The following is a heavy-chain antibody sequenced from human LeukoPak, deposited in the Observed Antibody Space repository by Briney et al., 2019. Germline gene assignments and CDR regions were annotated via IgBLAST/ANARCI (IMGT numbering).Heavy chain of an antibody. Sequence: GGSLRLSSAASGFTFSNSVMHWVRQAPGKGLEWVAGISDDGSSEHYADSVKGRFTISRDNSDNTLYVQMNSLRVEDTAVYYCARESYGSGHCAAFGIWGQGTLVTVSS. CDR3: ARESYGSGHCAAFGI. CDR1: GFTFSNSV. D-gene: IGHD3-16*01. V-gene: IGHV3-30*04. CDR2: ISDDGSSE. J-gene: IGHJ3*02.